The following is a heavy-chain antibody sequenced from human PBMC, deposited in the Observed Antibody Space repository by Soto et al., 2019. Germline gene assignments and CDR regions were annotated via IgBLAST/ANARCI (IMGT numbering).Heavy chain of an antibody. J-gene: IGHJ4*02. CDR3: ARERAYSHGAFDF. D-gene: IGHD5-18*01. CDR1: GFSFSTYW. V-gene: IGHV5-51*01. CDR2: IYPGDSDT. Sequence: GESLKISCQGSGFSFSTYWIGWVRQMPGKGLEWMGIIYPGDSDTRYSPSFQGQVTISADKSISTAYLQWGSLKASDTAMYYRARERAYSHGAFDFWGQGTLVTVSS.